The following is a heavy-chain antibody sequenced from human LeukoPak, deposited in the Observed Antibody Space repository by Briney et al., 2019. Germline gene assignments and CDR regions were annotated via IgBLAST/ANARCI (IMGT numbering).Heavy chain of an antibody. CDR3: AREGVEMATIPWFDP. J-gene: IGHJ5*02. CDR2: ISSSGSTI. Sequence: GGSLRLSCAASGFTFSDYYMSWIRQAPGKGLEWVSYISSSGSTIYYADPVKGRFTISRDNAKNSLYLQMNSLRAEDTAVYYCAREGVEMATIPWFDPWGQGTLVTVSS. V-gene: IGHV3-11*01. D-gene: IGHD5-24*01. CDR1: GFTFSDYY.